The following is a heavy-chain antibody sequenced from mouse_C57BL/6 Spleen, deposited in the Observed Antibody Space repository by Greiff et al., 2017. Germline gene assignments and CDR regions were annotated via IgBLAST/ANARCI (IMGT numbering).Heavy chain of an antibody. V-gene: IGHV1-42*01. Sequence: VQLQQSGPELVKPGASVKISCKASGYSFTGYYMNWVKQSPEKSLEWIGEINPSTGGTTYNQKFKAKATLTVDKSSSTAYMQLKSLTSEDSAVYYCARRYFDYWGQGTTLTVSS. J-gene: IGHJ2*01. CDR1: GYSFTGYY. CDR3: ARRYFDY. CDR2: INPSTGGT.